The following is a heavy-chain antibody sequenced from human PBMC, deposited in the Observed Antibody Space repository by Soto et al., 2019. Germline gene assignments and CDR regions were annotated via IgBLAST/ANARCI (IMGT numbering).Heavy chain of an antibody. CDR3: KRLLWLGEANCFDP. D-gene: IGHD3-10*01. V-gene: IGHV3-23*01. Sequence: GGSLRLSCAASGFTFSSYAMSWVRQAPGKGLEWVSAISGSGGSTYYADSVKGRFTISRDNSKNTLYLQMNSLRAEDTAVYYCKRLLWLGEANCFDPWGKGTLVTVSS. CDR2: ISGSGGST. J-gene: IGHJ5*02. CDR1: GFTFSSYA.